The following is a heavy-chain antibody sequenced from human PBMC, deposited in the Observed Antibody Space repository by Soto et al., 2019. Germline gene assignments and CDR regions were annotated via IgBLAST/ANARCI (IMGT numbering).Heavy chain of an antibody. V-gene: IGHV3-30*03. D-gene: IGHD3-9*01. CDR2: ISADGTNT. CDR1: GFNFGFFG. CDR3: ALRNLSFDFDP. J-gene: IGHJ4*02. Sequence: QIQLVESGGDVIQPGRSLRLSCTASGFNFGFFGMHWVRQAPGKGLEWVAFISADGTNTYYAESVRGRFTLSRDNSMRTGYLQMSTLRDADTCLYFCALRNLSFDFDPWGRGTLVTVSS.